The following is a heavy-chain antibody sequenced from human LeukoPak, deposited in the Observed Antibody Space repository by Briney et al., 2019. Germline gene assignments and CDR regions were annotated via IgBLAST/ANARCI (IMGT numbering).Heavy chain of an antibody. J-gene: IGHJ4*02. CDR2: ISYDGSNK. Sequence: GGSLRLSCAASGFTFSSYAMHWVRQAPGKGLEWVAVISYDGSNKYYADSVKGRFTISRDNSKNTLYLQMNSLRAEDTAVYYCARDPDYSSSWYRVFDYWGQGTLVTVSS. CDR1: GFTFSSYA. D-gene: IGHD6-13*01. CDR3: ARDPDYSSSWYRVFDY. V-gene: IGHV3-30-3*01.